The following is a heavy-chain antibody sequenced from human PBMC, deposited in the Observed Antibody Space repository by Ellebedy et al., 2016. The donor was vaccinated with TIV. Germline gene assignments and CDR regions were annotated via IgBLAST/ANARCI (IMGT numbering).Heavy chain of an antibody. CDR1: GYTFPSFY. CDR2: VNPGGGRA. D-gene: IGHD1-26*01. CDR3: AREGASAGADYFDY. Sequence: AASVKVSCKASGYTFPSFYIHWVRQAPGQGLEWMGRVNPGGGRAKFAPNFQGRLTMTRDTSTSEVYMEVRSLRSDDTAVYYCAREGASAGADYFDYWGQGTLVIVSS. V-gene: IGHV1-46*01. J-gene: IGHJ4*02.